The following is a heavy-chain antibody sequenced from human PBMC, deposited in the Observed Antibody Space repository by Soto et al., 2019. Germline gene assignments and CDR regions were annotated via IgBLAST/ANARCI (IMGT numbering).Heavy chain of an antibody. V-gene: IGHV3-7*01. CDR1: GFTFSSYW. Sequence: GGSLRLSCAASGFTFSSYWMSWVRQAPGKGLEWVANIKQDGSEKYYVDSVKGRFTISRDNAKNSLYLQMNSLRAEDTAVYYCARDLRGGGYYFDYWGQGALVTVSS. D-gene: IGHD6-19*01. CDR3: ARDLRGGGYYFDY. CDR2: IKQDGSEK. J-gene: IGHJ4*02.